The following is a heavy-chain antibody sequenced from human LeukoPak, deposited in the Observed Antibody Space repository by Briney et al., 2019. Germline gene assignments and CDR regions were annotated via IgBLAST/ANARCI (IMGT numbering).Heavy chain of an antibody. CDR1: GDSINNYY. D-gene: IGHD3-22*01. CDR3: ARHGADSNYYYYGMDV. Sequence: SETLSLTCTVSGDSINNYYWGWIRQPPGKGLEWIGSIYYSGSTYYNPSLYNPSLKSRVTISVDTSKTQFSLNLSSLTAADTAVYYCARHGADSNYYYYGMDVWGQGTTVTVSS. J-gene: IGHJ6*02. CDR2: IYYSGST. V-gene: IGHV4-39*01.